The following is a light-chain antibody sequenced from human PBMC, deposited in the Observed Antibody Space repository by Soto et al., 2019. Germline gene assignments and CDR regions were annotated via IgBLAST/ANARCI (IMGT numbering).Light chain of an antibody. CDR3: LQYSGYVPT. V-gene: IGKV1-5*01. Sequence: IQLTQSPSTLSGSVGDRFTITFRASQTISSWLSWYQQKPGKVPKRLIYATSNLESGVPSRFSGSGSGTEFTLTINSLQPEDFATYYCLQYSGYVPTFGGGTKVDNK. J-gene: IGKJ4*01. CDR2: ATS. CDR1: QTISSW.